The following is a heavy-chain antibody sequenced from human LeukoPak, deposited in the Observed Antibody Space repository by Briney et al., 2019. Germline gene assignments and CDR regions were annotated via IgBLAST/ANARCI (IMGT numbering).Heavy chain of an antibody. V-gene: IGHV3-7*01. CDR1: GFTFNSYS. CDR2: IKQDGSEK. D-gene: IGHD3-16*01. J-gene: IGHJ6*03. CDR3: ARARRYYDYVWGSYDYYYYYMDV. Sequence: GGSLRLSCAASGFTFNSYSMNWVRQAPGKGLEWVANIKQDGSEKYYVDSVKGRFTISRDNAKNSLYLRMNSLRAEDTAVYYCARARRYYDYVWGSYDYYYYYMDVWGKGTTVTISS.